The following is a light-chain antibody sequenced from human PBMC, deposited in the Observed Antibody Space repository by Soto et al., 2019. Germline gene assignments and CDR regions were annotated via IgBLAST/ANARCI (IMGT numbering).Light chain of an antibody. CDR3: QQYDAWPPGT. V-gene: IGKV3-15*01. Sequence: EMLMTQSPATLSVSPGERATLSCRASQGVGSNLAWYQQKPGQAPRLLIYGASTRATGIPARFSGSGSGTEFTLTISGRQSEDFAVYYCQQYDAWPPGTFGQGTKVEIK. CDR2: GAS. CDR1: QGVGSN. J-gene: IGKJ1*01.